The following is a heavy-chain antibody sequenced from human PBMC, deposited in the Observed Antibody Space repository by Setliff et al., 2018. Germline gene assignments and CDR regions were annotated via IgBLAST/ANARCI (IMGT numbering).Heavy chain of an antibody. V-gene: IGHV4-61*01. J-gene: IGHJ6*02. Sequence: SETLSLTCDVSGDSINTGYHWSWIRQPPGKGLESIGYIQKSGGTNYNPALKSRVTISVDTSTNQFSLKLRSVTAADTAVYYCARLRWSGLRYYGLDVWGQGTTVTVSS. CDR3: ARLRWSGLRYYGLDV. CDR1: GDSINTGYH. D-gene: IGHD3-3*01. CDR2: IQKSGGT.